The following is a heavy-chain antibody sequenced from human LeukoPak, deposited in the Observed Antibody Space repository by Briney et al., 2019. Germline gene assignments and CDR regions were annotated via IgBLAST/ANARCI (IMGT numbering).Heavy chain of an antibody. D-gene: IGHD6-19*01. J-gene: IGHJ4*02. Sequence: GASVKVSCKASGYTFTGYYIYWVRQAPGQGLEWMGWINPNSGGTNYAQKFQGRVTMTRDTSISTAYMELSRLRSDDTAVYYCARSGIAVAGTVILFDYWGQGTLVTVSS. V-gene: IGHV1-2*02. CDR2: INPNSGGT. CDR3: ARSGIAVAGTVILFDY. CDR1: GYTFTGYY.